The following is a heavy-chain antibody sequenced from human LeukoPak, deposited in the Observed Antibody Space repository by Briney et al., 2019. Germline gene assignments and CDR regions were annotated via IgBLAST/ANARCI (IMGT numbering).Heavy chain of an antibody. J-gene: IGHJ3*02. CDR2: IYPGDSET. CDR1: GYSFISNW. CDR3: AKFHYYYGSGIFDAFDI. D-gene: IGHD3-10*01. V-gene: IGHV5-51*01. Sequence: GESLKISCKGSGYSFISNWIGWVRQMPGKGLEWMGIIYPGDSETRYSQSFQGLVTISADKSISTAYLQWSSLRASDTAMYYCAKFHYYYGSGIFDAFDIWGQGTMVTVSS.